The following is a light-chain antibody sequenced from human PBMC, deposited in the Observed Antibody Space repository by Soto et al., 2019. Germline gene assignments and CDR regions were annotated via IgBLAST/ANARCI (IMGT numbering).Light chain of an antibody. J-gene: IGLJ1*01. CDR3: SSFAGSSNV. CDR1: SSDVGGYND. CDR2: GVN. Sequence: QSALTQPPSASGSPGQSVTISCTGTSSDVGGYNDVSWYQQHPGKAPKLMIYGVNKRPSGVPDRFSGSKSGNTASLTVSGLQAEDEADYYCSSFAGSSNVFGTGTKLTVL. V-gene: IGLV2-8*01.